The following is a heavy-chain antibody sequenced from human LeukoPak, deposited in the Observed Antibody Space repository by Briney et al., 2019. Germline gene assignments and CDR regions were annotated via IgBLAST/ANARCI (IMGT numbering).Heavy chain of an antibody. J-gene: IGHJ6*02. Sequence: ASVKVSCKASGYTSTGYYMHWVRQAPGQGLEWMGWINPNSGGTNYAQKFQGWVTMTRDTSISTAYMELSRLRSDDTAVYYCAREGVAAAGGYYGMDVWGQGTTVTVSS. D-gene: IGHD6-13*01. CDR1: GYTSTGYY. CDR3: AREGVAAAGGYYGMDV. CDR2: INPNSGGT. V-gene: IGHV1-2*04.